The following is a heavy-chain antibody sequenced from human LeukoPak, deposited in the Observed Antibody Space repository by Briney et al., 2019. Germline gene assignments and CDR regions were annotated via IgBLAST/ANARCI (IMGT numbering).Heavy chain of an antibody. Sequence: GGSLRLSCAASGFTFSIYWMHWVRQAPGKGLVWVSRINSDGSSTSYADSVKGRFTISRDNSKNTLYLQMSSLRAEDTAVYYCARAVTYYYDSSGAGYWGQGTLVTVSS. D-gene: IGHD3-22*01. CDR1: GFTFSIYW. V-gene: IGHV3-74*01. CDR2: INSDGSST. J-gene: IGHJ4*02. CDR3: ARAVTYYYDSSGAGY.